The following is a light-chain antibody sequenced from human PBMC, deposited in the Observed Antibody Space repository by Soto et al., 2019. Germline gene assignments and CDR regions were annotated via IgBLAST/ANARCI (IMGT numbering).Light chain of an antibody. CDR1: QTISSW. J-gene: IGKJ4*01. V-gene: IGKV1-5*03. CDR3: QEYNTYPLT. CDR2: KAS. Sequence: DIQMTQSPSTLSASVGDRVTITCRASQTISSWLAWYQQRPGKAPNLLIYKASTLQSGVPSRSSGSGSGTEFSLTTSSLQPDDFATYYCQEYNTYPLTFGGGTTVX.